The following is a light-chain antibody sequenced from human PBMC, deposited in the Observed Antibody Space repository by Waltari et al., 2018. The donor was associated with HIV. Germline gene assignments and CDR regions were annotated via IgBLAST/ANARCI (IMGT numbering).Light chain of an antibody. CDR2: QDS. CDR3: QAWDSSTGV. V-gene: IGLV3-1*01. CDR1: TLGAKY. J-gene: IGLJ3*02. Sequence: SYELTQPPSVSLPPGQTASIPCSGVTLGAKYSCWSQQKPGQSPVLVIYQDSKRPSGIPERFSGSNSGNTATLTISGTQAMDEADYYCQAWDSSTGVFGGGTKLTVL.